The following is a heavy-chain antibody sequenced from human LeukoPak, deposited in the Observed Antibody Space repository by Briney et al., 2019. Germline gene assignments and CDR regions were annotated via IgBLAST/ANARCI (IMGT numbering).Heavy chain of an antibody. CDR3: ARGPTYYDSSWGYFDL. D-gene: IGHD3-22*01. Sequence: ASVKVSCKASGYTFTSYYMHWVRQAPGQGLEWMGWMNPNIGNTGYSQNFQGRVTMTRNTSISTAYMELTSLRSEDTAVYYCARGPTYYDSSWGYFDLWGRGTLVTVSS. V-gene: IGHV1-8*02. CDR2: MNPNIGNT. J-gene: IGHJ2*01. CDR1: GYTFTSYY.